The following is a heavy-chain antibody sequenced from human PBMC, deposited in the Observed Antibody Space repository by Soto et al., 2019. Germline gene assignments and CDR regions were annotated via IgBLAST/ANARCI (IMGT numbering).Heavy chain of an antibody. D-gene: IGHD3-3*01. CDR1: GFTFDDYA. CDR2: ISWNSGSI. Sequence: HPGGSLRLSCAASGFTFDDYAMHWVRQAPGKGLERVSGISWNSGSIGYADSVKGRFTISRDNAKNSLYLQMNSLRAEDTALYYCAKGKSLRFLEWLPRGLHYFDYWGQGTLVTVSS. J-gene: IGHJ4*02. V-gene: IGHV3-9*01. CDR3: AKGKSLRFLEWLPRGLHYFDY.